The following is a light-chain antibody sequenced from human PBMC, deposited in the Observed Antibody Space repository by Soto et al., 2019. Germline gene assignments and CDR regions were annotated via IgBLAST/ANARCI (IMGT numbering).Light chain of an antibody. CDR3: QLYDGSPPGGT. CDR2: GAS. J-gene: IGKJ3*01. CDR1: QSVNDNH. V-gene: IGKV3-20*01. Sequence: EVVLTQSPGTLSLSPGARATLSCRASQSVNDNHLAWYQQKGGQAPRLLIYGASTRATGVPERFSGSGFGTADSLIINRLEPEDFALHYCQLYDGSPPGGTFGPGATVEI.